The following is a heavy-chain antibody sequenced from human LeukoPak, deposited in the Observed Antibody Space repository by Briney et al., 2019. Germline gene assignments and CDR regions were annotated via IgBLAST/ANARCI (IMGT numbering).Heavy chain of an antibody. Sequence: GGSLRLSCAASGFTFSSYGMHWVRQAPGKGLEWVAVISYDGSNKYYADSVKGRFTISRDNSKNTLYLQMNSLRAEDTAVYYCANSVKAAAGFDAFDFWGQGTMVTVSS. J-gene: IGHJ3*01. CDR1: GFTFSSYG. CDR2: ISYDGSNK. D-gene: IGHD6-13*01. CDR3: ANSVKAAAGFDAFDF. V-gene: IGHV3-30*18.